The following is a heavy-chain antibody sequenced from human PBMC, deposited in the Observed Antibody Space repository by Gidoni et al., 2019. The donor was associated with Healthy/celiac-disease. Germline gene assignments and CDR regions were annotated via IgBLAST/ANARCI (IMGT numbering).Heavy chain of an antibody. V-gene: IGHV3-15*01. J-gene: IGHJ6*02. CDR1: GFTFSNAW. D-gene: IGHD6-13*01. CDR2: IKSKTDGGTT. Sequence: FSCAASGFTFSNAWMSWVRQAPGKGLEWVGRIKSKTDGGTTDYAAPVKGRFTISRDDSKNTLYLQMNSLKTEDTAVYYCSRDGYSSSWYVKYYYYYGMDVWGQGTTVTVSS. CDR3: SRDGYSSSWYVKYYYYYGMDV.